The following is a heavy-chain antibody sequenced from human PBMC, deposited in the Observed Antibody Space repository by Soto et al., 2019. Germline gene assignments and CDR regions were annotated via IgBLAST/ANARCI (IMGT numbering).Heavy chain of an antibody. CDR2: IMPIFRTA. CDR3: ARDKDRAQVGGNYYYIMDV. V-gene: IGHV1-69*12. Sequence: QVQVVQSGAEMKKPGSSVKVSCKTSGGTFSTAAISWVRQAPGQGLEWMGGIMPIFRTADYAQKFQGRVTITADESANTAYLELSSLRSEDTAVYYCARDKDRAQVGGNYYYIMDVWGQGTTVTVTS. CDR1: GGTFSTAA. D-gene: IGHD2-2*01. J-gene: IGHJ6*02.